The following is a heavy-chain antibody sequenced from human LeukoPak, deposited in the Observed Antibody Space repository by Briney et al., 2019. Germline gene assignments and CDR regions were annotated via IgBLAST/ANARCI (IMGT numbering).Heavy chain of an antibody. CDR3: ARVGYSGYDYLPIDY. CDR2: INPNSGGT. CDR1: GYTFTGYY. J-gene: IGHJ4*02. D-gene: IGHD5-12*01. V-gene: IGHV1-2*02. Sequence: ASVKVSCKASGYTFTGYYMHWVRQAPGQGLEWMGWINPNSGGTNYAQKFQGRVTMTRNTSISTAYMELSRLRSDDTAVYYCARVGYSGYDYLPIDYWGQGTLVTVSS.